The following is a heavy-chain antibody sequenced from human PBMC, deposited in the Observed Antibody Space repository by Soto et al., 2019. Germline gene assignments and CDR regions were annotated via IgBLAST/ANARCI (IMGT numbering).Heavy chain of an antibody. CDR2: ISSSGSTI. V-gene: IGHV3-48*03. CDR3: ATKSSSCLGGKIYYYYYYGMDV. CDR1: GFTFSSYE. D-gene: IGHD6-19*01. J-gene: IGHJ6*02. Sequence: PVGSLRLSCAASGFTFSSYEMNWVRQAPGKGLEWVSYISSSGSTIYYADSVTGRFTISRDSAKNSLYLQMKSMRAEDTAVYYCATKSSSCLGGKIYYYYYYGMDVWGQGTTVTVSS.